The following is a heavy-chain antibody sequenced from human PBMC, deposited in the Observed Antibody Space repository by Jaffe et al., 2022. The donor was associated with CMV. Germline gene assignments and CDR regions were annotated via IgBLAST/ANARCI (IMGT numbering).Heavy chain of an antibody. V-gene: IGHV4-39*01. CDR3: ARLKVPSLYYYDSSRDPQFDP. J-gene: IGHJ5*02. CDR2: IYYSGST. Sequence: QLQLQESGPGLVKPSETLSLTCTVSGGSISSSSYYWGWIRQPPGKGLEWIGSIYYSGSTYYNPSLKSRVTISVDTSKNQFSLKLSSVTAADTAVYYCARLKVPSLYYYDSSRDPQFDPWGQGTLVTVSS. D-gene: IGHD3-22*01. CDR1: GGSISSSSYY.